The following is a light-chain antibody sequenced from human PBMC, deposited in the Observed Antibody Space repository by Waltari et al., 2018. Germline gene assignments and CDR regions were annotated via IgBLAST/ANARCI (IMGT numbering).Light chain of an antibody. J-gene: IGLJ3*02. Sequence: QSVLSQPHSASGTPGQRATSSCSGSSSNIGNNYVYWYKQPPGTAPKLLIYSHNRRPSGFPDRFSVSKSGTSASLAINGLRSEDEADYYCATWDDSLRMVFGGGTELTVL. V-gene: IGLV1-47*01. CDR3: ATWDDSLRMV. CDR2: SHN. CDR1: SSNIGNNY.